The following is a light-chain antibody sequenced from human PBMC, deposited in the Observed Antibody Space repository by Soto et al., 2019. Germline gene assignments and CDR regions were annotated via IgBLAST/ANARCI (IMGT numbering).Light chain of an antibody. CDR1: QSISYY. CDR3: QQTYSAPEGIT. Sequence: DIPMTQSPSSLSASVGDRVTITCRASQSISYYLNWYQQRPGKAPNLVIYAASSLQSGVPSRFSGSGSGTDFTLTISSLQPEDFATYYCQQTYSAPEGITFGQGTRLEIK. J-gene: IGKJ5*01. V-gene: IGKV1-39*01. CDR2: AAS.